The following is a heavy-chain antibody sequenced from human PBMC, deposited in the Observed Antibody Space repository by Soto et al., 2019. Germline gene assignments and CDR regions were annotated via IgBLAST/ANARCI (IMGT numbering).Heavy chain of an antibody. D-gene: IGHD3-16*02. CDR1: GFTFSYYA. V-gene: IGHV3-23*01. CDR2: TSGGGDST. Sequence: EMQLLESGGGLEQPGGSLRLSCAASGFTFSYYAMSWVRQAPGKGLEWVSGTSGGGDSTYYADSVKGRFTISRDNSKNTLYLQMNSLTAEDTAVYYCAKDLLMITFGGVIAHFDCWGQGTLVTVSS. J-gene: IGHJ4*02. CDR3: AKDLLMITFGGVIAHFDC.